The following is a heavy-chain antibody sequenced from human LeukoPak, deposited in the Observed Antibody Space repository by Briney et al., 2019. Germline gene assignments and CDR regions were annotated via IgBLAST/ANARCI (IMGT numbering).Heavy chain of an antibody. V-gene: IGHV4-34*01. D-gene: IGHD6-19*01. Sequence: SETLSLTCAVSGGSFSGHYWNWIRQPPGKGLEWIGTIYYTTTTYYSPSLKSRVTISLDTSKNQFSLRLRSVTAADTAVYYCARAVDDFYYYMDVWGKGTTVTVSS. CDR3: ARAVDDFYYYMDV. J-gene: IGHJ6*03. CDR1: GGSFSGHY. CDR2: IYYTTTT.